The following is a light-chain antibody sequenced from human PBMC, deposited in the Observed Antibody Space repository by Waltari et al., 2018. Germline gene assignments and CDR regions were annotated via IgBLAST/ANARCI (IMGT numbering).Light chain of an antibody. J-gene: IGLJ3*02. CDR2: EVS. CDR1: RSDVGGYNY. CDR3: SSYAGSNGS. V-gene: IGLV2-8*01. Sequence: QSALTQPPSASGSPGQSVTISCTGTRSDVGGYNYVSWYQQHPGKAPKLMIYEVSKRPSGVPDRFSGSKSGNTASLTVSGLQAEDEADYYCSSYAGSNGSFGGGTKLTVL.